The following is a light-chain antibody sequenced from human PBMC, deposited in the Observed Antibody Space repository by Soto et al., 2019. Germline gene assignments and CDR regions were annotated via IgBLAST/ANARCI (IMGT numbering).Light chain of an antibody. J-gene: IGKJ1*01. CDR1: QSVTANY. CDR2: AAS. CDR3: LQYGVPLWT. Sequence: EIALTQSPGTLSLSPGERATLSCRASQSVTANYLAWYQQRPGQAPRLLIYAASIGATGVPDRFSGSGSGKDFTLTISRLEPEDFAVYYCLQYGVPLWTFGQGTTVEIK. V-gene: IGKV3-20*01.